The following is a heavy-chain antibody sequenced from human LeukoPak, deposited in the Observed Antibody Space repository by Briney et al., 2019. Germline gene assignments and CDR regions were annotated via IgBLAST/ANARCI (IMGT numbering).Heavy chain of an antibody. CDR3: ARSCSSTSCYSQLDY. J-gene: IGHJ4*02. CDR1: GFTFSSYG. V-gene: IGHV3-33*01. CDR2: IWYDGSNK. D-gene: IGHD2-2*02. Sequence: GGSLRLSCAASGFTFSSYGMHWVRQAPGKGLEWVAVIWYDGSNKYYADSVKGRFTISRDNSMNTLYLQMNSLRAEDTAVYYCARSCSSTSCYSQLDYWGQGTLVTVSS.